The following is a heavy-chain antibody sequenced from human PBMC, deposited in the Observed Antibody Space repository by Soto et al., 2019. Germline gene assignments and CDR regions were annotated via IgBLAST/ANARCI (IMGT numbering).Heavy chain of an antibody. D-gene: IGHD2-21*02. CDR2: ISGSGAAT. J-gene: IGHJ3*01. CDR1: GFPFRTHA. CDR3: TKGRRRAWAHDFFDV. V-gene: IGHV3-23*01. Sequence: EVQLLESGGGLRQPGGSLRLSCAAAGFPFRTHAMTWVRQTPAKGLEWISTISGSGAATYYADSVRGRFTISRDNTENTLFLQMNSLRAEDSAMYFCTKGRRRAWAHDFFDVWGQGTPVTVSS.